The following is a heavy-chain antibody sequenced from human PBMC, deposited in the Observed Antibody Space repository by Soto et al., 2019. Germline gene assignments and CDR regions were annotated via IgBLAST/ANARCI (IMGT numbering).Heavy chain of an antibody. V-gene: IGHV3-72*01. CDR3: VRGSRGFDF. CDR1: GGSSSGDGD. Sequence: LTCAVSGGSSSGDGDMCWCRQAPGKGLEWIARSRNKANSYTTVYAASVQDRFTISRDTSKNSLYLQMNSLKTEDTALYYCVRGSRGFDFWGQGTRVTVSS. D-gene: IGHD6-13*01. J-gene: IGHJ4*02. CDR2: SRNKANSYTT.